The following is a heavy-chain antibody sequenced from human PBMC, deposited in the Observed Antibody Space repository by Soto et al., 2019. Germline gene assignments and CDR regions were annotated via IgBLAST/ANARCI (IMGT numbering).Heavy chain of an antibody. CDR1: GFTFSSYA. Sequence: GGSLRLSCAASGFTFSSYAMSWVRQAPGKGLEWVSAISGSGGSTYYADSVKGRFTISRDNSKNTLYLQMNSLRAEDTAVYYCAKDQSHYYDSSGYYSSWGQGTLVTVSS. J-gene: IGHJ5*02. D-gene: IGHD3-22*01. V-gene: IGHV3-23*01. CDR3: AKDQSHYYDSSGYYSS. CDR2: ISGSGGST.